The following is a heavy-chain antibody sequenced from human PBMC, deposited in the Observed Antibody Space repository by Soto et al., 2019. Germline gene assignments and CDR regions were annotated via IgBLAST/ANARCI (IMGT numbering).Heavy chain of an antibody. CDR2: INHSGST. CDR1: GGSFSGYY. J-gene: IGHJ4*02. Sequence: QVQLQQWGAGLLKPSETLSLTCAVYGGSFSGYYWSWIRQPPGKGLGWIGEINHSGSTNYNPSLKSRVTISVDTSKNQFSLKLSSVTAADTAVYYCARARLRFLDYWGQGTLVTVSS. D-gene: IGHD4-17*01. V-gene: IGHV4-34*01. CDR3: ARARLRFLDY.